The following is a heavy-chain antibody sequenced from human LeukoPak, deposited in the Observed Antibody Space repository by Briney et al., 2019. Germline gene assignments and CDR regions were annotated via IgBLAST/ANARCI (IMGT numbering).Heavy chain of an antibody. V-gene: IGHV3-7*04. CDR2: IKQDGSEK. J-gene: IGHJ5*02. CDR3: ARDNDYGEYNWFDP. CDR1: GFSFGSYW. D-gene: IGHD4-17*01. Sequence: PGGSLRLSCAASGFSFGSYWMNWVRQAPGKGLEWVANIKQDGSEKYYVDSVKGRFTISRDNAKNSLYLQMNSLRAEDTAVYYCARDNDYGEYNWFDPWGQGTLVTVSS.